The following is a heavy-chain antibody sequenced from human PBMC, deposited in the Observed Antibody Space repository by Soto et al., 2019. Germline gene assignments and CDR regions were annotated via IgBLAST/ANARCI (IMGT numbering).Heavy chain of an antibody. CDR3: ATSYSGYDYQYYYSMDV. D-gene: IGHD5-12*01. V-gene: IGHV1-3*05. CDR2: INAGNGNT. CDR1: GYTFTSYT. J-gene: IGHJ6*02. Sequence: QVQLVQSGAEEKKPGASVKVSCKASGYTFTSYTMHWVRQAPGQRLEWMGWINAGNGNTKYSQKFQGRVTITRDTSASTAYMELTSLRSEDTAVYYCATSYSGYDYQYYYSMDVWGQGTTVSVAS.